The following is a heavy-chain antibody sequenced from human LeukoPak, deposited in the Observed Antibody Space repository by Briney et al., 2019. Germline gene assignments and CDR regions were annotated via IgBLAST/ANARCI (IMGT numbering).Heavy chain of an antibody. CDR2: TYYRSKWFI. CDR1: GDSVSSNSAA. CDR3: TRSDCSSGRCPGFDN. D-gene: IGHD6-19*01. V-gene: IGHV6-1*01. J-gene: IGHJ4*02. Sequence: SQTFSLTCGISGDSVSSNSAAWNWIRQSPSRGLELLGRTYYRSKWFISYAPSVKSRIIINPDTTKNQVSLQLNSVTPEDTAVYYCTRSDCSSGRCPGFDNWGQGTLVTVS.